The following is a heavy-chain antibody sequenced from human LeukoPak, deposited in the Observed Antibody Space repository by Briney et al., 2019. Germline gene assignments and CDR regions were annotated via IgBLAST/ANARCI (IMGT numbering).Heavy chain of an antibody. D-gene: IGHD1-26*01. Sequence: SVKVSCKASGGTFSSYTISWVRQAPGQGLEWMGRIIPILGIANYAQKFQGRVTITADKSTSTAYMELSSLRSEDTAVYYCARDTSVYSGSYYADFDYWGQGTLVTVSS. CDR1: GGTFSSYT. CDR3: ARDTSVYSGSYYADFDY. CDR2: IIPILGIA. V-gene: IGHV1-69*04. J-gene: IGHJ4*02.